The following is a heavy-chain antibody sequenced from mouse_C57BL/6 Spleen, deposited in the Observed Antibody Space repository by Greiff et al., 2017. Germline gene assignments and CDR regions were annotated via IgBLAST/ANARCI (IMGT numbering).Heavy chain of an antibody. V-gene: IGHV1-82*01. CDR1: GYAFSSSW. J-gene: IGHJ2*01. Sequence: VQLQQSGPELVKPGASVKISCKASGYAFSSSWMNWVKQRPGKGLEWIGRIYPGDGDTNYNGKFKGKATLTGDKSYSTAYMQLSSLTSEDSAVCFCARGRSPYFDYWGQGTTLTVSA. CDR3: ARGRSPYFDY. CDR2: IYPGDGDT.